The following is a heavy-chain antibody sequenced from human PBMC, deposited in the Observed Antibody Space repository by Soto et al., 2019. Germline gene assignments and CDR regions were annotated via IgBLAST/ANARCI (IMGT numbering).Heavy chain of an antibody. CDR1: GFTFSKDW. CDR2: IRSNTDVGTT. J-gene: IGHJ6*02. D-gene: IGHD3-10*01. V-gene: IGHV3-15*07. CDR3: TKEKAFWFGDLLWTYYVMEA. Sequence: EVQLVESGGGLVKPGGSLRLSCAASGFTFSKDWMNWVRQAPGKGLEWVGRIRSNTDVGTTDYSAPGKGRFTISRDDSKNTLYLEKNSRQTEDKAVYYCTKEKAFWFGDLLWTYYVMEAWGQGTTVTVSS.